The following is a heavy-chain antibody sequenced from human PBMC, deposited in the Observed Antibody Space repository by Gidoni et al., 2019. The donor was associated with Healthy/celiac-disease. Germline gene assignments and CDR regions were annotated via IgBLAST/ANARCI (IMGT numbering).Heavy chain of an antibody. CDR2: IWYDGSNK. CDR1: GITFSSYG. CDR3: ARQDSSSSFDY. Sequence: QVQLVESGGGVVQPGRSLRLSCAASGITFSSYGMHWVRKAPGKGLEWVAVIWYDGSNKYYADSVKGRFTISRDNSKNTLYLQMNSLRAEDTAVYYCARQDSSSSFDYWGQGTLVTVSS. V-gene: IGHV3-33*01. J-gene: IGHJ4*02. D-gene: IGHD6-6*01.